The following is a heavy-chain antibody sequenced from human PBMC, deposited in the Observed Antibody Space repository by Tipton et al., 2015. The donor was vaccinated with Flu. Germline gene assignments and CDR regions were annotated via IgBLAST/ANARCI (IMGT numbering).Heavy chain of an antibody. CDR1: GGSMNSGFYF. CDR3: ARDSTTTPRTFDS. D-gene: IGHD1-1*01. V-gene: IGHV4-31*03. J-gene: IGHJ4*02. Sequence: TLSLTCTVAGGSMNSGFYFWTWIRQHPGKRLEWIGCVYYTGTTYYNPSLKSRITMSLDTSKTQVSLDLRSVNAADTAVYFCARDSTTTPRTFDSWGQGTLVTVSS. CDR2: VYYTGTT.